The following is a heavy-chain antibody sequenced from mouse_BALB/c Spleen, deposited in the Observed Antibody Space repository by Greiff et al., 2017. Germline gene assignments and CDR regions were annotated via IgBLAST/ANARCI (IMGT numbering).Heavy chain of an antibody. CDR1: GFTFSSYA. CDR2: ISSGGST. D-gene: IGHD2-4*01. CDR3: ARDRDYDEAY. Sequence: EVMLVESGGGLVKPGGSLKLSCAASGFTFSSYAMSWVRQTPEKRLEWVASISSGGSTYYPDSVKGRFTISRDNARNILYLQMSSLRSEDTAMYYCARDRDYDEAYWGQGTLVTVSA. V-gene: IGHV5-6-5*01. J-gene: IGHJ3*01.